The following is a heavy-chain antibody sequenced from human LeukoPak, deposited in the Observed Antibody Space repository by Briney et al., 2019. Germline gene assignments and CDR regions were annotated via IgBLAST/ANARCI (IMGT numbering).Heavy chain of an antibody. D-gene: IGHD2-2*01. J-gene: IGHJ4*02. CDR3: AKEAQGCSITSCYFDS. Sequence: PGGSLRLSCAASGFTFSTYAMSWVRQAAGKGLEWVSLISGSGGGTYYADSVKGRFTISRDNSKNTLYLQLNSLRAEDTAVYYCAKEAQGCSITSCYFDSWGQGTLVTVSS. V-gene: IGHV3-23*01. CDR1: GFTFSTYA. CDR2: ISGSGGGT.